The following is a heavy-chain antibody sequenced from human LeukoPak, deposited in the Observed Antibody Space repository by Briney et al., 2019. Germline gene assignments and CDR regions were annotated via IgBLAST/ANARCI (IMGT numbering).Heavy chain of an antibody. J-gene: IGHJ4*02. CDR3: AKADPYFDY. CDR2: VSPSGGIT. V-gene: IGHV3-23*01. CDR1: GFTFINYG. Sequence: GGTLRLSCAASGFTFINYGMNWVRQAPGKGLEWVSGVSPSGGITYYADSVKGRFTISRDNSKNTLYLQMNSLRAEDTAVYYCAKADPYFDYWGQGTLVTVSS.